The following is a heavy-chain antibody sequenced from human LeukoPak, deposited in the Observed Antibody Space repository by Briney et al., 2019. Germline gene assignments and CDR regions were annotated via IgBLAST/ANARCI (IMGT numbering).Heavy chain of an antibody. D-gene: IGHD6-19*01. V-gene: IGHV3-7*03. CDR3: TLVQVAGVFDY. J-gene: IGHJ4*02. CDR1: GFSFSSSW. CDR2: IKQDRSDK. Sequence: GGSLRLSCAASGFSFSSSWMIWLPQAPGKGLEGVANIKQDRSDKYYVDSVKGRFTISRDNARNSLYLQMNSRRAEDTGVYYCTLVQVAGVFDYWGQGTLVTVSP.